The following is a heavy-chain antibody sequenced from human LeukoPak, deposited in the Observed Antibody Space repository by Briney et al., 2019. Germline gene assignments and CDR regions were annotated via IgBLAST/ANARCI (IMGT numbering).Heavy chain of an antibody. CDR1: GFTFSDYS. D-gene: IGHD5-18*01. V-gene: IGHV3-11*04. J-gene: IGHJ4*02. CDR3: ARATVVQLGY. Sequence: PGGSLRLSCAASGFTFSDYSMSWIRQAPGKGLEWISYISSSSSTIYYADSVKGRFTISRDNAKNSLYLQMNSLRDEDTAVYYCARATVVQLGYWGQGALVTVSS. CDR2: ISSSSSTI.